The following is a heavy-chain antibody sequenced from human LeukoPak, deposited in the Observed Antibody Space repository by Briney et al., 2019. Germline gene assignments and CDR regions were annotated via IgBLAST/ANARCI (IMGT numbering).Heavy chain of an antibody. CDR3: ARASYYYDMGY. D-gene: IGHD3-22*01. Sequence: PSETLSLTCTVSGGSISSSSYYWGWIRQPPGKGVEWIGSIYYSGSTYYNPSLKSRVTISVDTSKNQFSLKLSSVTAADTAVYYCARASYYYDMGYWGQGTLVTVSS. CDR2: IYYSGST. CDR1: GGSISSSSYY. V-gene: IGHV4-39*01. J-gene: IGHJ4*02.